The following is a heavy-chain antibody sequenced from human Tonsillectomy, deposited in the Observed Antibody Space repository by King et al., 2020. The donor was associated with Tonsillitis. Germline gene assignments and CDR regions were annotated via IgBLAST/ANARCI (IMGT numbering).Heavy chain of an antibody. CDR1: GFTFSTYA. Sequence: QLVESGGGLVQPGGSLRLSCAASGFTFSTYAMSWVRQAPGKXLEWXSGIXGSGGRTFYXESVXGRXTIXXDNSNNTLYMQMNSLRAEDTALYYCAKXGXXSXXIPXYFXXWGXXXXVTVSS. CDR2: IXGSGGRT. CDR3: AKXGXXSXXIPXYFXX. J-gene: IGHJ4*02. D-gene: IGHD2-2*02. V-gene: IGHV3-23*04.